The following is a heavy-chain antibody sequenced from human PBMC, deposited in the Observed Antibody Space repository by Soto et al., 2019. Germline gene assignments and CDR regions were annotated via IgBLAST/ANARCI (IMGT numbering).Heavy chain of an antibody. Sequence: PSETLSLTCTVSGFSVNRGDYYWAWMRQPPGKGLEWIGSVYYSGGTHQNSSQSRFIISIDTAKNQISLRLKSVTAADTAVYYCARHFRSYSGGYHWFGPWGQGTLVTVSS. D-gene: IGHD3-22*01. CDR3: ARHFRSYSGGYHWFGP. CDR1: GFSVNRGDYY. CDR2: VYYSGGT. V-gene: IGHV4-39*01. J-gene: IGHJ5*02.